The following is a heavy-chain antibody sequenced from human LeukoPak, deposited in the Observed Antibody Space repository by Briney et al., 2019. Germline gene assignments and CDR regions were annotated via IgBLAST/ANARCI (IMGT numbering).Heavy chain of an antibody. Sequence: KPSETLSLTCTASGGSISSSSYYCGWIRQPPGKGLEWIGSIYYSGSTYYNPSLKSRVTISVDTSKNQFSLKLGSVTAAVTAVYYCARNVHRRYYYYYMDVWGKGTTVTISS. CDR3: ARNVHRRYYYYYMDV. CDR1: GGSISSSSYY. CDR2: IYYSGST. V-gene: IGHV4-39*01. J-gene: IGHJ6*03. D-gene: IGHD1-1*01.